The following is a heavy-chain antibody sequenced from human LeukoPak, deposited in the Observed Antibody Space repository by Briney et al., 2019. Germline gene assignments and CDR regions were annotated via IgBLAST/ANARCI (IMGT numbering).Heavy chain of an antibody. CDR2: ISAYNGNT. CDR1: GYTFTGYF. D-gene: IGHD5-18*01. Sequence: ASVKVSCKTSGYTFTGYFIHWVRQAPGQGLEWMGWISAYNGNTNYAQKLQGRVTMTTDTSTSTAYMELRSLRSDDTAVYYCARYSYGLMVLDYWGQGTLVTVSS. CDR3: ARYSYGLMVLDY. J-gene: IGHJ4*02. V-gene: IGHV1-18*04.